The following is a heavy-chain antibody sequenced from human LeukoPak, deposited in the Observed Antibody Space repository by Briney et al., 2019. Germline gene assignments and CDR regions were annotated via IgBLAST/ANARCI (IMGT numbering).Heavy chain of an antibody. V-gene: IGHV3-23*01. J-gene: IGHJ4*02. CDR3: AKQPYCTNGVCYARYYFDY. CDR1: GFTFSSYA. Sequence: TGGSLRLSCAASGFTFSSYAMSWVRQAPGKGLEWVSSISGSGDSTYYADSVKGRFTISRDNSKNTLYLQMNSLRPEDTAVYYCAKQPYCTNGVCYARYYFDYWGQGTLVTVSS. D-gene: IGHD2-8*01. CDR2: ISGSGDST.